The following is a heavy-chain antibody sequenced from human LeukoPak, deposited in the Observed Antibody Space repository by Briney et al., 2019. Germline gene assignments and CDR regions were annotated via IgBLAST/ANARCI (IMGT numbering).Heavy chain of an antibody. CDR3: AREGNYYGSGSYSVY. V-gene: IGHV3-53*01. D-gene: IGHD3-10*01. J-gene: IGHJ4*02. CDR1: GFTFSSYW. Sequence: GGSLRLSCAASGFTFSSYWMSWVRQAPGKGLEWVSVIYSGGSTYYADSVKGRFTISRDNSKNTLYLQMNSLRAEDTAVYYCAREGNYYGSGSYSVYWGQGTLVTVSS. CDR2: IYSGGST.